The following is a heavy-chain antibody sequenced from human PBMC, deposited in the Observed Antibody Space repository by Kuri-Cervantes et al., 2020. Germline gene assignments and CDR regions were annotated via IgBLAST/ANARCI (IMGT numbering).Heavy chain of an antibody. V-gene: IGHV1-69*06. CDR3: ARGYPEYSSSSPIFDY. CDR1: GGTFSSYA. J-gene: IGHJ4*02. CDR2: IIPIFGTA. D-gene: IGHD6-6*01. Sequence: SVKVSCKASGGTFSSYAISWVRQAPGQGLEWMGGIIPIFGTANYAQKFQGRVTITADKSTGTAYMELSSLRSEDTAVYYCARGYPEYSSSSPIFDYWGQGTLVTVSS.